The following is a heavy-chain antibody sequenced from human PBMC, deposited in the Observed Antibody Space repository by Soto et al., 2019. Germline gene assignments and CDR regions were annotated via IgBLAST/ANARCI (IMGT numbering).Heavy chain of an antibody. D-gene: IGHD2-15*01. V-gene: IGHV3-9*01. CDR1: VFTFDDYA. J-gene: IGHJ3*02. Sequence: EVQLVESGGGLVQPGRSLRLSCEASVFTFDDYAMHWVRQAPGKGLEWVSGISWNSGSIGYADSVKGRFTISRDNAKNSMYLQMNSVRAEDTDLYYCAKGRYSSGGSSSAQAAFHIWGQWRMVTVSS. CDR2: ISWNSGSI. CDR3: AKGRYSSGGSSSAQAAFHI.